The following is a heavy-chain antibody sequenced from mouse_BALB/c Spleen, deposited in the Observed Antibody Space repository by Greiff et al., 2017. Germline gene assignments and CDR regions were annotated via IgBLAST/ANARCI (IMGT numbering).Heavy chain of an antibody. CDR2: IYPGDGDT. D-gene: IGHD4-1*01. CDR3: ARRTGMDY. J-gene: IGHJ3*01. V-gene: IGHV1-80*01. Sequence: QVQLQQSGAELVRPGSSVKISCKASGYAFSSYWMNWVKQRPGQGLEWIGQIYPGDGDTNYNGKFKGKATLTADKSSSTAYMQLSSLTSEDSAVYFCARRTGMDYWGQGTLVTVSA. CDR1: GYAFSSYW.